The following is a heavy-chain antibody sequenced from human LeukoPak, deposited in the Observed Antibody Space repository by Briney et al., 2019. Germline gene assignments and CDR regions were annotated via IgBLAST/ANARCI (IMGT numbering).Heavy chain of an antibody. V-gene: IGHV4-59*08. CDR1: GGSISSYY. CDR2: IYYSGST. CDR3: ARRALDYGGNPNFDY. Sequence: SETLSLTCTVSGGSISSYYWSWIRQPPGKGLEWIGYIYYSGSTNYNPSLKSRVTISVNTSKNQFSLKLSSVTAADTAVYYCARRALDYGGNPNFDYWGQGTLVTVSS. J-gene: IGHJ4*02. D-gene: IGHD4-17*01.